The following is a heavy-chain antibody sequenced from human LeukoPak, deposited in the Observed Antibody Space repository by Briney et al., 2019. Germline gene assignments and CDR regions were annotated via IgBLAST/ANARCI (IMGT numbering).Heavy chain of an antibody. D-gene: IGHD3-16*01. V-gene: IGHV3-53*01. J-gene: IGHJ3*01. CDR1: GFSVSRDY. CDR3: ARVVDAFHIMS. Sequence: GGSLRLSCAASGFSVSRDYMSWVRQAPGKGLEWVSVIYSGGKTYYADSVKGRFTISRDNSKNTVYLQMNSLRAEDTAMYYCARVVDAFHIMSWGQGTMVTVSS. CDR2: IYSGGKT.